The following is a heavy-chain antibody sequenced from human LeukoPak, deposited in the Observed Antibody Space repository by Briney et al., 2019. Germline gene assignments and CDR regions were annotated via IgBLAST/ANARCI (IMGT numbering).Heavy chain of an antibody. J-gene: IGHJ6*03. CDR2: IIPIFGTA. Sequence: GASVKVSCKASGGTFSSYAISWVRQAPGQGLEWMGGIIPIFGTANYAQKFQGRVTITADESTSTAYMELSSLRSEDTAVYYCAKGGHDYYYMHVWGKGTTVTVSS. V-gene: IGHV1-69*13. CDR1: GGTFSSYA. CDR3: AKGGHDYYYMHV. D-gene: IGHD3-10*01.